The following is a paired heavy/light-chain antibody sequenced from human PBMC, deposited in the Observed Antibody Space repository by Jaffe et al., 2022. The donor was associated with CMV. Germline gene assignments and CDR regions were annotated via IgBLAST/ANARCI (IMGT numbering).Light chain of an antibody. CDR2: VAS. CDR1: QSISSY. J-gene: IGKJ1*01. CDR3: QQSYTIPWT. V-gene: IGKV1-39*01. Sequence: DIQMTQSPSSLSASIGDRVTITCRASQSISSYLNWYQQKPGKAPKLLIYVASSLQSGVPSRFSGSGSGTDFTLTISSLQPEDFATYYCQQSYTIPWTLGQGTKVEIK.
Heavy chain of an antibody. D-gene: IGHD4-17*01. Sequence: EVQLVESGGGLVKPGGSLRLSCAASGFIFSDYNINWVRQAPGKGLEWVSSISSSGNYIYYADSVKGRFTISRDNAKNSLYLQMSSLRAEDTAVYFCAREQLYYGDYGYFDYWGQGTLVTVSS. CDR3: AREQLYYGDYGYFDY. J-gene: IGHJ4*02. CDR1: GFIFSDYN. V-gene: IGHV3-21*01. CDR2: ISSSGNYI.